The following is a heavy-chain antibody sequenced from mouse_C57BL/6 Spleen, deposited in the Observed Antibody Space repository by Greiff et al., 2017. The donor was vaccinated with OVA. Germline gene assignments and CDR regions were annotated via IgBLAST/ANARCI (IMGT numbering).Heavy chain of an antibody. CDR2: INPNNGGT. D-gene: IGHD1-1*02. J-gene: IGHJ3*01. V-gene: IGHV1-26*01. CDR3: ARLYGSVRAWFAY. Sequence: EVQLQHPGPELVKPGASVKISCKASGYTFPDYYMNWVKQSHGKSLEWIGDINPNNGGTSYNQKFKGKATLTVDKSSSTAYMELRSLPSEDSAVYYCARLYGSVRAWFAYWGQGTLVTVSA. CDR1: GYTFPDYY.